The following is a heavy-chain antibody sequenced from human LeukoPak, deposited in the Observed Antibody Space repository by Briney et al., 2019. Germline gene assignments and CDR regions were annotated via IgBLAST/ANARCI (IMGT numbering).Heavy chain of an antibody. J-gene: IGHJ3*02. D-gene: IGHD2-15*01. Sequence: SVKVSCKASEYTFTGYYMHWVRQAPGQGLEWMGGIIPIFGTANYAQKFQGRVTITADESTSTAYMELSSLRSEDTAVYYCARNSVGCSGGSCYPRYDAFDIWGQGTMVTVSS. V-gene: IGHV1-69*13. CDR1: EYTFTGYY. CDR3: ARNSVGCSGGSCYPRYDAFDI. CDR2: IIPIFGTA.